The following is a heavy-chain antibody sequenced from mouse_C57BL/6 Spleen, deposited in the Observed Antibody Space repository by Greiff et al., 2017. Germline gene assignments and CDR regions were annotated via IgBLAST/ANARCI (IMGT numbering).Heavy chain of an antibody. J-gene: IGHJ3*01. CDR3: TRTAWFSY. CDR2: IDPETGGT. Sequence: VQLQQSGAELVRPGASVTLSCKASGYTFTDYEMHWVKQTPVHGLEWIGAIDPETGGTAYNQKFKGKDILTADKSSSTAYMELRSLTSEDSAVYYCTRTAWFSYWGQGTLVTVSA. CDR1: GYTFTDYE. V-gene: IGHV1-15*01.